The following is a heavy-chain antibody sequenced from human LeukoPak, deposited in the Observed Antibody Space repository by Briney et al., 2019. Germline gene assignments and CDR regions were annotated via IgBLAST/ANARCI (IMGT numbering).Heavy chain of an antibody. V-gene: IGHV4-4*02. D-gene: IGHD4-23*01. CDR1: GGSISSSSSIC. CDR3: ARNGGNSDYDY. J-gene: IGHJ4*02. Sequence: SETLSLTCAVSGGSISSSSSICWTWVRQPPGKGLEWIGEIYHSGATNYNPSIKSRVTMLLDKSKNQFSLKLNSVTAADTAVYYCARNGGNSDYDYWGQGTLVTVSA. CDR2: IYHSGAT.